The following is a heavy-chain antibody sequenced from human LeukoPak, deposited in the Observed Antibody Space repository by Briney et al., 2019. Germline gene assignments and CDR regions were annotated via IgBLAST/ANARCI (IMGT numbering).Heavy chain of an antibody. CDR2: IIPIFGTA. CDR3: ARVSIAARPIGALYYYYGMDV. J-gene: IGHJ6*02. D-gene: IGHD6-6*01. V-gene: IGHV1-69*13. Sequence: GASVKVSCKASGYTFTSYGISWVRQAPGQGLKWMGGIIPIFGTANYAQKFQGRVTITADESTSTAYMELSSLRSEDTAVYYCARVSIAARPIGALYYYYGMDVWGQGTTVTVSS. CDR1: GYTFTSYG.